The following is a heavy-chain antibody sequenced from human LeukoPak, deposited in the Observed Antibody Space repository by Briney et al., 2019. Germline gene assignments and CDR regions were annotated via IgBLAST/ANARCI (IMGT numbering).Heavy chain of an antibody. Sequence: GRSLRLSCAASGFTFSSYGMHWVRQTPGKGLEWVAVIWYDGSDKYYADSVKGRFTISRDNAKNSLYLQMNSLRAEDTAVYYCARVVDVWGQGTTVTVSS. CDR2: IWYDGSDK. J-gene: IGHJ6*02. V-gene: IGHV3-33*01. CDR1: GFTFSSYG. CDR3: ARVVDV.